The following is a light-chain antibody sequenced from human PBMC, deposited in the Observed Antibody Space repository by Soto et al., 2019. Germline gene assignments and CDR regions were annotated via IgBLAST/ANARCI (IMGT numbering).Light chain of an antibody. Sequence: QSVLTQPPSVSAAPGQRVTISCSGSNSNIGNNAVNWYQQLPGTAPKLLIHYDDRVPSGVSDRFSGSKSGTSAALAISALQSEDDADYYCAAWDDSLSGPLFGGGTQLTVL. CDR3: AAWDDSLSGPL. CDR1: NSNIGNNA. CDR2: YDD. J-gene: IGLJ3*02. V-gene: IGLV1-36*01.